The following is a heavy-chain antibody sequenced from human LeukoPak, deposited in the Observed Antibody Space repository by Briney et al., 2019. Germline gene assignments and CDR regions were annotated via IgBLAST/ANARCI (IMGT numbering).Heavy chain of an antibody. D-gene: IGHD5-18*01. V-gene: IGHV1-3*01. CDR2: INAGNGNT. CDR1: GYTFTSYA. CDR3: ARVRIQPLGLFDP. Sequence: GASVTVSCTASGYTFTSYAMHWVRQAPGQRLEWMGWINAGNGNTKYSQKFQGRVTITRDTSASTAYMELSSLRSEDTAVYYCARVRIQPLGLFDPWGQGTLVTVSS. J-gene: IGHJ5*02.